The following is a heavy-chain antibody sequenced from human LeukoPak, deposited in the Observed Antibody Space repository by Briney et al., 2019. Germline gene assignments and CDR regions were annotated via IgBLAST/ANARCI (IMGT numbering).Heavy chain of an antibody. D-gene: IGHD3-3*01. V-gene: IGHV3-23*01. CDR1: GFTFSSYA. CDR3: AKDRTPRITIFGVAHYGMDV. CDR2: IGGSGGST. Sequence: PGGSLRLSCAASGFTFSSYAMSWVRQAPGKGLEWVSAIGGSGGSTYYADSVKGRFTISRDNSKNTLYLQMNSLRAEDTAVYYCAKDRTPRITIFGVAHYGMDVWGQGTTVTVSS. J-gene: IGHJ6*02.